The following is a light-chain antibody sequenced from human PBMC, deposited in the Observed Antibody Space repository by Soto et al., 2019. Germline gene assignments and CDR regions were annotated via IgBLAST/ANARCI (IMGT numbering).Light chain of an antibody. CDR3: QQYGSSPVA. CDR2: GAS. V-gene: IGKV3-20*01. J-gene: IGKJ1*01. Sequence: EIVLTQSPGTLSLSPGERATLSCRASQSVSSNVAWYQQIPGQTPRLLIYGASTRATGIPARFSGSGSGTDFTLTISRLEPEDFAVYYCQQYGSSPVAFGQGTKVDIK. CDR1: QSVSSN.